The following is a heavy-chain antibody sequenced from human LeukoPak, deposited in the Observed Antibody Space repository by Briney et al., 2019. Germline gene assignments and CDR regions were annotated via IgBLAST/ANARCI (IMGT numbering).Heavy chain of an antibody. D-gene: IGHD3-22*01. CDR3: AKGSSGPRRALFDY. CDR1: GFTFSSYW. J-gene: IGHJ4*02. V-gene: IGHV3-23*01. CDR2: ISGSGGST. Sequence: GGSLRLSCAASGFTFSSYWMSWVRQAPGKGLEWVSAISGSGGSTYYADSVKGRFTISRDNSKNTLYLQMNSLRAEDTAVYYCAKGSSGPRRALFDYWGQGTLVTVSS.